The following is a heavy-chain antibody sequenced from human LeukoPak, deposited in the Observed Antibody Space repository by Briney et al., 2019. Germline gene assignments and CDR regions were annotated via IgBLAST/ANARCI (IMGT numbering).Heavy chain of an antibody. Sequence: SQTISLTCAISGDSVSSNSAAWNWIRQSPSRGLEWLGRTYYRSKWYNDYAVSVKSRITINPDTSKNQFSLQLNSVTPEDTAVYYCARGGDCGGDCNDAFDIWGQGTMVTVSS. D-gene: IGHD2-21*02. J-gene: IGHJ3*02. V-gene: IGHV6-1*01. CDR1: GDSVSSNSAA. CDR2: TYYRSKWYN. CDR3: ARGGDCGGDCNDAFDI.